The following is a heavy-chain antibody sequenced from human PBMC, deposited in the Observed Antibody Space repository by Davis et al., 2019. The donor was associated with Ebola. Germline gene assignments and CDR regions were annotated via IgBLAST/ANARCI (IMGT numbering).Heavy chain of an antibody. V-gene: IGHV3-74*01. J-gene: IGHJ6*02. CDR3: ARVRSRSSSLRLDYYGMDV. CDR1: GFIFSTYY. D-gene: IGHD6-6*01. Sequence: PGGSLRLSCAASGFIFSTYYMYWVRQAPGKGLVWLSRISSDGSDRSYADSVKGRFTTSRDNAKNTLYLQMNSLRAEDTAVYYCARVRSRSSSLRLDYYGMDVWGQGTTVTVSS. CDR2: ISSDGSDR.